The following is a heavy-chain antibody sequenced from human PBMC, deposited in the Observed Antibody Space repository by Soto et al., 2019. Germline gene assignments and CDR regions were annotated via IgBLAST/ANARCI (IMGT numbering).Heavy chain of an antibody. CDR2: ISGSGGST. V-gene: IGHV3-23*01. D-gene: IGHD3-22*01. CDR3: AKHNYDSSSGGFDY. J-gene: IGHJ4*02. CDR1: GFTFSSYA. Sequence: TGGSLRLSCAASGFTFSSYAMSWVRQAPGKGLEWVSAISGSGGSTYYADSVKGRFTISRDNSKNTLYLQMNSLRAEDTAVYYCAKHNYDSSSGGFDYWGQGTLVTVSS.